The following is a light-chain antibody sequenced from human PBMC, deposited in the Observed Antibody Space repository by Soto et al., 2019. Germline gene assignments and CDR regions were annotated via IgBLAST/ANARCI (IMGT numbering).Light chain of an antibody. Sequence: EIVMTQSPATLSVSPGERATLSCRDSQSVSSSYLVWYQQKPGQVPRLLIFGASTRATGIPARFSGSGSGTEFTLTISSLQSEDFALYYCQQYNNWPPWTFGQGTKV. CDR1: QSVSSSY. CDR3: QQYNNWPPWT. J-gene: IGKJ1*01. CDR2: GAS. V-gene: IGKV3-15*01.